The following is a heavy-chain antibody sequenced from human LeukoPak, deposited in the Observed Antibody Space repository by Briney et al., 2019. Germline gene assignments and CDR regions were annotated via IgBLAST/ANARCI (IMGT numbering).Heavy chain of an antibody. CDR2: INSDGSST. D-gene: IGHD2-15*01. J-gene: IGHJ4*02. V-gene: IGHV3-74*01. CDR1: GFTFSSYW. Sequence: GGSLRLSXAASGFTFSSYWMHWVRQAPGKGLVWVSRINSDGSSTSYADSVKGRFTISRDNAKNTLYLQMNSLRAEDTAVYYCARGGGGKDFDYWGQGTLVTVSS. CDR3: ARGGGGKDFDY.